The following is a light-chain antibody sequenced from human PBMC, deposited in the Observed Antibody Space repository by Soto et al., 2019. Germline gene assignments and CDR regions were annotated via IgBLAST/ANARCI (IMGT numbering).Light chain of an antibody. CDR2: DAS. V-gene: IGKV1-16*01. CDR3: QNYNSYSEA. CDR1: QAINNY. Sequence: DIQMTQSPSSLSASVGDRVTITSRASQAINNYLAWYQQKPGQAPRLLIYDASNRATGIPARFSGSGSGTEFTLTISSLQPDDFATYYCQNYNSYSEAFGQGTKVDIK. J-gene: IGKJ1*01.